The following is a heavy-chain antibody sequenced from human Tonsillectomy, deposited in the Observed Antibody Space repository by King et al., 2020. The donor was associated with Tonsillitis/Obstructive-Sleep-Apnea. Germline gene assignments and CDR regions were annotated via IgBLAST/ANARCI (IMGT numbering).Heavy chain of an antibody. V-gene: IGHV3-23*04. CDR2: ISGSGGST. Sequence: VQLVESGGGLVQPGGSLRLSCAASGFTFSSYAMSWVRQAPGKGLEWVSAISGSGGSTYYADSVKGRFTISRDNSKNTLYMQMNSLRAEATAVYYCAKLSLAYLLVYSSSDLSNCYYYYMDVWGKGTTVTGS. D-gene: IGHD6-6*01. J-gene: IGHJ6*03. CDR1: GFTFSSYA. CDR3: AKLSLAYLLVYSSSDLSNCYYYYMDV.